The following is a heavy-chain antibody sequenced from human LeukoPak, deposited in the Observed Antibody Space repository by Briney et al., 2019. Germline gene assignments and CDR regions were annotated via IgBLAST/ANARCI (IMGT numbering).Heavy chain of an antibody. D-gene: IGHD4-17*01. CDR2: IYSGGST. CDR3: ARDLGYGDYEDY. Sequence: GGSLRLSCAASGFTVSSNYMSWVRQAPGKGLEWVSVIYSGGSTYYADSVKGRLTISRDNSKNTLYLQMNSLRAEDTAVYYCARDLGYGDYEDYWGQGTLVTVSS. V-gene: IGHV3-66*01. CDR1: GFTVSSNY. J-gene: IGHJ4*02.